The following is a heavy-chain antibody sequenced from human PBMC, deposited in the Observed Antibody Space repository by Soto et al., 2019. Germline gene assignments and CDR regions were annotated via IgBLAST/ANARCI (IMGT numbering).Heavy chain of an antibody. CDR2: IYPGDSDT. D-gene: IGHD3-9*01. Sequence: GESLKISCKGSGYSFTSYWISWVRQMPGKGLEWMGIIYPGDSDTRYSPSFQGQVTISADKSISTAYLQWSSLKASDTAMYYCARQARYFDGFLAMTRDYYYYYGMDVWGQGTRVTVSS. CDR3: ARQARYFDGFLAMTRDYYYYYGMDV. J-gene: IGHJ6*02. V-gene: IGHV5-51*01. CDR1: GYSFTSYW.